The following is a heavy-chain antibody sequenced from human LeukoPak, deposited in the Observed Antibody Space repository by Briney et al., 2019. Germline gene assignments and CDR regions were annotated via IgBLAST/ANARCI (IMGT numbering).Heavy chain of an antibody. V-gene: IGHV1-69*04. J-gene: IGHJ4*02. CDR2: IIPILGIA. Sequence: GASVTVSCKASGGTFSSYAISWVRQAPGQGLEWMGRIIPILGIANYAQKFQGRVTITADKSTSTAYMELSSLRSEDTAVYYCARVVAAAGTNYFDYWGQGTLVTVSS. CDR3: ARVVAAAGTNYFDY. D-gene: IGHD6-13*01. CDR1: GGTFSSYA.